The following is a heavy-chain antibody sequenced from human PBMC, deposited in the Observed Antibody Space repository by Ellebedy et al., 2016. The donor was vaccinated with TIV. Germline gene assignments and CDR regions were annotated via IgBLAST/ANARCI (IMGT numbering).Heavy chain of an antibody. V-gene: IGHV3-72*01. J-gene: IGHJ4*02. CDR2: VRQKVRSYTT. CDR1: GFMFSDYV. Sequence: GGSLRLSCAASGFMFSDYVMDWVRQAPGKGLEWVGRVRQKVRSYTTEYAASVKGRFTISRDDSKNSLYLEMNSLKTEDTALYYCTAGAQGSGSHDYWGQGTLVTVSS. D-gene: IGHD2-15*01. CDR3: TAGAQGSGSHDY.